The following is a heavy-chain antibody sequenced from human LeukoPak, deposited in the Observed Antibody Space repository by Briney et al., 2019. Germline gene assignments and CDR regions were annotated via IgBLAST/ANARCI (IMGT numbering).Heavy chain of an antibody. D-gene: IGHD3-3*01. J-gene: IGHJ6*02. V-gene: IGHV3-30*04. Sequence: GGSLRLSCAASGFTFSSYAMHWVRQAPGKGLEWVAVISYDGSNKYYADSVKGRFTISRDNSKNTLYLQMNSLRAEDTAVYYCAKREWSAGNYGMDVWGQGTTVIVSS. CDR3: AKREWSAGNYGMDV. CDR2: ISYDGSNK. CDR1: GFTFSSYA.